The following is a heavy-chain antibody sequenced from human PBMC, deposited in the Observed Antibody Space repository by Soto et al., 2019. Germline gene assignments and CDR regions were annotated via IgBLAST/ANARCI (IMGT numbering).Heavy chain of an antibody. V-gene: IGHV1-18*01. Sequence: WVXXXXGQGLEWMGWISAYNGNTNYAQKLQGRVTMTTDTSTSTAYMELRSLRSDDTAVYYCARDRIARGVKEHIHWGQGTLVTVSS. J-gene: IGHJ4*02. CDR3: ARDRIARGVKEHIH. CDR2: ISAYNGNT. D-gene: IGHD3-10*01.